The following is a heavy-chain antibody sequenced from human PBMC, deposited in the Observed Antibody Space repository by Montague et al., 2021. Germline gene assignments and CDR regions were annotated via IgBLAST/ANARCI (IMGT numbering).Heavy chain of an antibody. V-gene: IGHV4-59*01. CDR3: AMTNPYYYYGMDV. CDR2: IYYSRRT. J-gene: IGHJ6*02. Sequence: SETLSLTCSVSGASISDYYWSWIRQPPGKGLEWIWYIYYSRRTNYNPSLKSRVTISVDTSKNQFSLKLSSVTAADTAFSYCAMTNPYYYYGMDVWGQGTTVTVSS. CDR1: GASISDYY. D-gene: IGHD1-14*01.